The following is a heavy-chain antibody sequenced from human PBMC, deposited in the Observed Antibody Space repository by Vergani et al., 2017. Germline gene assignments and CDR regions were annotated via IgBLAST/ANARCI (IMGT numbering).Heavy chain of an antibody. D-gene: IGHD5-24*01. CDR3: ARVEMATISKYYYYYYGMDV. J-gene: IGHJ6*02. CDR1: GGSISSSSYY. CDR2: IYYSGST. V-gene: IGHV4-39*01. Sequence: QLQLQESGPGLVKPSETLSLTCTVYGGSISSSSYYWGWIRQPPGKGLEWIGSIYYSGSTYYNPSLKSRVTISVDTSKNQFSLKLSSVTAADTAVYYCARVEMATISKYYYYYYGMDVWGQGTTVTVSS.